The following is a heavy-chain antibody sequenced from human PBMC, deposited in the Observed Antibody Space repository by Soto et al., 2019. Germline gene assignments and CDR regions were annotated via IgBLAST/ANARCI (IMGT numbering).Heavy chain of an antibody. V-gene: IGHV3-23*01. CDR1: GFPFSSYA. CDR2: ISGSGGRT. J-gene: IGHJ3*02. CDR3: AKGGYNSLFDI. D-gene: IGHD1-20*01. Sequence: EMQLLESGGGLVQPGGSLRLSCVASGFPFSSYAMSWVRQTPGKGLEWVSGISGSGGRTYYADSVKGRFTISRDNSNNTLSLKMHILGVEDTSVYFWAKGGYNSLFDIWGQGTVVNVSA.